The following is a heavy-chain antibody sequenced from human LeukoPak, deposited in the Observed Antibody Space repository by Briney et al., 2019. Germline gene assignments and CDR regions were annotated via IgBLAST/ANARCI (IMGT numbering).Heavy chain of an antibody. V-gene: IGHV4-39*01. CDR2: IYYSGST. J-gene: IGHJ4*02. CDR3: ARLEGITAFDY. Sequence: SETLSLTCTVSGGFISSSSYYWGWIRQPPGKGLEWIGSIYYSGSTYYNPSLKSRVTISVDTSKNQFSLKLSSVTAADTAVYYCARLEGITAFDYWGQGTLVTVSS. D-gene: IGHD1-20*01. CDR1: GGFISSSSYY.